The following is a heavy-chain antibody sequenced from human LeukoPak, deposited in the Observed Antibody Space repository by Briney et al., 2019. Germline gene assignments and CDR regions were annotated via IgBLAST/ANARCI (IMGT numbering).Heavy chain of an antibody. Sequence: HGESLKISCKTSGFRFTSYWIGWVRQMPGKGLEWMGIIYPGDSDTRYSPSFQGQVTISADKSISTAYLQWSSLKASDTAMFYCARPPHPDYSGTYYKDAFDIWGQGTLVTVSS. CDR3: ARPPHPDYSGTYYKDAFDI. D-gene: IGHD1-26*01. CDR1: GFRFTSYW. V-gene: IGHV5-51*01. J-gene: IGHJ3*02. CDR2: IYPGDSDT.